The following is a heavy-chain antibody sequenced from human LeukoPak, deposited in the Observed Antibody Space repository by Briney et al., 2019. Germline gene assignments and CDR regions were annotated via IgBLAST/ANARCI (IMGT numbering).Heavy chain of an antibody. Sequence: SETLSLTCTVSSGSTNGYYWSWIRQPPGKRLEWIGYVADSGATNYNLSFKSRVTISLDTSKTHFSLKLSSVTAADTAFYYCARTVSGYYFDAWGPGTPVTVSS. J-gene: IGHJ5*02. CDR1: SGSTNGYY. D-gene: IGHD5-12*01. CDR2: VADSGAT. CDR3: ARTVSGYYFDA. V-gene: IGHV4-59*01.